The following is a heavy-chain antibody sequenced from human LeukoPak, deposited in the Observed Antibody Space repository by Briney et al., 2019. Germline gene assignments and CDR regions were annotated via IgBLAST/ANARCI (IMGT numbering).Heavy chain of an antibody. V-gene: IGHV4-4*02. CDR1: GGSISSTNW. CDR2: IYHSGDT. D-gene: IGHD6-19*01. J-gene: IGHJ4*02. CDR3: ARELSEGSGWEGGY. Sequence: PSGTLSLTCGVSGGSISSTNWWTWVRQPPGKGLEWIGEIYHSGDTNYNPSLKSRVTISVDKSKNQFSLKLSSVTAADTAVYYCARELSEGSGWEGGYWGQGTLVTVSS.